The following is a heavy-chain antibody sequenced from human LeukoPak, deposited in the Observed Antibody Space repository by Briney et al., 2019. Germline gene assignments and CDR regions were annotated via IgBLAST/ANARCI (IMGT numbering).Heavy chain of an antibody. J-gene: IGHJ3*02. CDR3: ARDFGVVPAASAFDI. D-gene: IGHD2-2*01. CDR1: GGSISSSSYY. V-gene: IGHV4-39*07. Sequence: SETLPLTCTVSGGSISSSSYYWGWIRQPPGKGLEWIGSIYYSGSTYYNPSLKSRVTISVDTSKNQFSLKLSSVTAADTAVYYCARDFGVVPAASAFDIWGQGTMVTVSS. CDR2: IYYSGST.